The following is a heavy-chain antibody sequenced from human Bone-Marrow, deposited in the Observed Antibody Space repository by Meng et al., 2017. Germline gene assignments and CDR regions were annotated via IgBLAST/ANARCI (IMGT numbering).Heavy chain of an antibody. CDR3: ARDPGTGDY. Sequence: GQLVGSGGGVVKPGGSLRLSCAASGFTFSSYAMKWVRQAPGKGLEWVSTITINGSYIYYADSVRGRFTISRDNAKNTLYLQMNSLRAEDTAVYYCARDPGTGDYWGQGTLVTVSS. J-gene: IGHJ4*02. CDR1: GFTFSSYA. D-gene: IGHD3-10*01. CDR2: ITINGSYI. V-gene: IGHV3-21*01.